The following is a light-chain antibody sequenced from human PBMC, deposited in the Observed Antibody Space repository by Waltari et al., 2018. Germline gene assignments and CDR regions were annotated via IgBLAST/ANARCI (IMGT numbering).Light chain of an antibody. CDR1: EDIKNY. J-gene: IGKJ4*01. CDR3: QQHDNLPLT. Sequence: DIQMTQSPSSLSASIGDRVTITCQASEDIKNYLNWYQQKPGKAPKLLIYDASNLQIGVPSRFSGGGSGTYFTFTISSLQPGDIATYYCQQHDNLPLTFGGGTKVEIK. CDR2: DAS. V-gene: IGKV1-33*01.